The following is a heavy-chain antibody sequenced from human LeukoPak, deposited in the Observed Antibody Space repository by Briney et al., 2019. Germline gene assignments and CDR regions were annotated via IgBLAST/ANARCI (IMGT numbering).Heavy chain of an antibody. CDR2: IYYSGST. Sequence: TSETLSLTCTVSGGSVSSGSYYWSWIRQPPGKGLEWIGYIYYSGSTNYNPSLKSRVTISVDTSKNQFSLKRSSVTAADTAVYYCARAPNHYDFWSGYYQYYFDYWGQGTLVTVSS. D-gene: IGHD3-3*01. J-gene: IGHJ4*02. CDR3: ARAPNHYDFWSGYYQYYFDY. CDR1: GGSVSSGSYY. V-gene: IGHV4-61*01.